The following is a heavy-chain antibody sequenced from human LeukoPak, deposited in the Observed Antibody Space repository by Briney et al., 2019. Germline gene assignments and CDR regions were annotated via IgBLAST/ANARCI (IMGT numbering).Heavy chain of an antibody. D-gene: IGHD2-2*01. CDR3: AKSSNPVPAAFTDPYFDY. CDR2: ISYDGSNK. J-gene: IGHJ4*02. V-gene: IGHV3-30*18. Sequence: PGGSLRLSCAASGFTVSSNYMSWVRQAPGKGLEWVAVISYDGSNKYYADSVKGRFTISRDNSKNTLYLQMNSLRAEDTAVYYCAKSSNPVPAAFTDPYFDYWGQGTLVTVSS. CDR1: GFTVSSNY.